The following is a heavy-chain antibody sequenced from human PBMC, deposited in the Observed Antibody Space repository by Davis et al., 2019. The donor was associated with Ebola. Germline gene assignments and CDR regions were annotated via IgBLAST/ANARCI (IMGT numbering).Heavy chain of an antibody. D-gene: IGHD3-9*01. CDR2: ISYDGSNK. CDR3: ARDAFSLSRYDTEDH. J-gene: IGHJ4*02. CDR1: GFTFNSYV. Sequence: GESLKISCAASGFTFNSYVMQWVRQAPGKGLEWVALISYDGSNKYYADSVKGRFTISRDNARDSLYLQMDSLRVEDTAIYYCARDAFSLSRYDTEDHWGQGTLVTVSS. V-gene: IGHV3-30-3*01.